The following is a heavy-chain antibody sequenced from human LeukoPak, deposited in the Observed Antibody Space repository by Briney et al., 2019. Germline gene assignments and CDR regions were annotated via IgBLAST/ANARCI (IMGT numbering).Heavy chain of an antibody. D-gene: IGHD2-15*01. CDR3: ARGSPYCSGGSCYLN. CDR2: IDPSDSYT. Sequence: GESLKISCKGSGYSFTSYWIGWVRQMPGKGLEWMGRIDPSDSYTNYSPSFQGHVTISADKSISTAYLQWSSLKASDTAMYYCARGSPYCSGGSCYLNWGQGTLVTVSS. J-gene: IGHJ4*02. V-gene: IGHV5-10-1*01. CDR1: GYSFTSYW.